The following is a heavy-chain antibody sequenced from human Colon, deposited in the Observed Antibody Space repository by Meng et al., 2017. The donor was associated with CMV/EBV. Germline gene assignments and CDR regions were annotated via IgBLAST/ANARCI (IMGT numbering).Heavy chain of an antibody. CDR1: GFNFITYT. J-gene: IGHJ4*02. CDR2: IRGDIAET. D-gene: IGHD3-10*02. V-gene: IGHV3-23*01. CDR3: AKSLFGAGQLAYFDY. Sequence: GGSLRLSCATSGFNFITYTMTWVRQAPGKGLEWVADIRGDIAETSYADSVKGRFTISRDSSTNTLSLQMHSLRADDTAVYYCAKSLFGAGQLAYFDYWGQGTLVTVSS.